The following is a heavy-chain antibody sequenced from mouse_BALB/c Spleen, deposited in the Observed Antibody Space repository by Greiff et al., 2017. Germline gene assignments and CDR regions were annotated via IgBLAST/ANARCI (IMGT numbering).Heavy chain of an antibody. V-gene: IGHV14-3*02. CDR1: GFNIKDTY. CDR2: IDPANGNT. J-gene: IGHJ4*01. Sequence: VQLKQSGAELVKPGASVKLSCTASGFNIKDTYMHWVKQRPEQGLEWIGRIDPANGNTKYDPKFQGKATITADTSSNTAYLQLSSLTSEDTAVYYCARYGYHYAMDDWGQGTSVTVSS. D-gene: IGHD1-2*01. CDR3: ARYGYHYAMDD.